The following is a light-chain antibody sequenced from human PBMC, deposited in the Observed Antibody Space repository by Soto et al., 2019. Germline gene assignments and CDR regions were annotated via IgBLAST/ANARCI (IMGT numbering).Light chain of an antibody. CDR2: GAS. J-gene: IGKJ1*01. V-gene: IGKV3-20*01. CDR3: QQYGSSPRT. Sequence: LSPGERATLSCRASQSVSSSYLAWYQQKPGQAPRLLIYGASSRATGIPDRFSGSGSGTDFTLTISRLEPEDFAVYYCQQYGSSPRTFGQGTKVDI. CDR1: QSVSSSY.